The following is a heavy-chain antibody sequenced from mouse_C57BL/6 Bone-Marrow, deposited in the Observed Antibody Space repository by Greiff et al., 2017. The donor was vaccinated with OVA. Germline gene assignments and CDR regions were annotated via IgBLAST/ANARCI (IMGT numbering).Heavy chain of an antibody. Sequence: QVQLQQSGAELVRPGASVKLSCKASGYTFTSYGISWVKQRTGQGLEWIGEIYPRSGNTYYNEKFKGKATLTADKSSSTAYMELRSLTSEDSAVYFCARLGSNFYYFDYWGQGTTLTVSS. V-gene: IGHV1-81*01. J-gene: IGHJ2*01. D-gene: IGHD2-5*01. CDR3: ARLGSNFYYFDY. CDR1: GYTFTSYG. CDR2: IYPRSGNT.